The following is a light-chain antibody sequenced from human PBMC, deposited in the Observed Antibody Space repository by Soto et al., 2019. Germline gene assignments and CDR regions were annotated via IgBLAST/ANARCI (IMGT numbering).Light chain of an antibody. V-gene: IGKV1-39*01. CDR2: GAS. CDR1: QTVRGY. J-gene: IGKJ1*01. Sequence: DIQMTQSPSSLSASVGDRVTITCRASQTVRGYLNWYQQKPGKAPKLLIFGASNLQSGVPSRFSGSGFGTDFSLTISNLQAEDFATYYCERSDRTPPTFGQGTQVDIK. CDR3: ERSDRTPPT.